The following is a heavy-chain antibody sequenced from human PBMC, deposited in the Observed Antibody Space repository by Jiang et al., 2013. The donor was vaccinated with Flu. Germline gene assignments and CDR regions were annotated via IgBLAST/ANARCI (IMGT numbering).Heavy chain of an antibody. D-gene: IGHD3-3*01. CDR3: ARDYDFWSTGGGLDV. CDR1: GDSISSYY. J-gene: IGHJ6*02. Sequence: GSGLVKPSETLSLTCTVSGDSISSYYWNWIRQPPGKGLEWIGYFYFSGSTNYNPSLKSRVTISVDTSKNQFSLKLSSVTAADTAVYYCARDYDFWSTGGGLDVWGQGATVTVSS. CDR2: FYFSGST. V-gene: IGHV4-59*12.